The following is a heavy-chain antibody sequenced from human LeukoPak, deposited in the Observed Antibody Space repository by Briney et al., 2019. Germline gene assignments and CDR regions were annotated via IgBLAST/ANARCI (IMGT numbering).Heavy chain of an antibody. V-gene: IGHV4-34*01. Sequence: SETLSLTCAVSGGSFFGYHWNWIRQPPGNGLEWIGEINHRGITNYNPSLKSRVTISVDTSKNPFSLRLGSLTAADTAVYYCARDTTTVMTTPYYFDDWGQGTLVTVSS. CDR2: INHRGIT. D-gene: IGHD4-17*01. CDR1: GGSFFGYH. J-gene: IGHJ4*02. CDR3: ARDTTTVMTTPYYFDD.